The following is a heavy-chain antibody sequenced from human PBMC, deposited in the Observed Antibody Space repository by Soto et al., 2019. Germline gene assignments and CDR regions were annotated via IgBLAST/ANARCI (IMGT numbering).Heavy chain of an antibody. D-gene: IGHD3-22*01. V-gene: IGHV4-31*03. Sequence: SETLSLTCTVSGGSISSGGYYWSWIRQHPGKGLEWIGYIYYSGSTYYNPSLKSRVTISVDTSKNQFSLKLSSVTAADTAVYYCARSGYYYDSSGYYPFDYWGQGTLVTSPQ. J-gene: IGHJ4*02. CDR2: IYYSGST. CDR3: ARSGYYYDSSGYYPFDY. CDR1: GGSISSGGYY.